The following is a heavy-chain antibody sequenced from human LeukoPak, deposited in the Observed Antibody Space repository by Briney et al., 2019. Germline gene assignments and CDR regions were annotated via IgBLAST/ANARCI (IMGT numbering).Heavy chain of an antibody. CDR2: ISGSGGST. D-gene: IGHD5-24*01. CDR3: AKARDGYNLIPDAFDI. CDR1: GFTFSSYA. Sequence: PGGSLRLSCAASGFTFSSYAMSWVRQAPGKGLEWVSAISGSGGSTYYADSVKGRFTISRDNSKNTLYLQMNSLRAGDTAVYYCAKARDGYNLIPDAFDIWGQGTMVTVSS. V-gene: IGHV3-23*01. J-gene: IGHJ3*02.